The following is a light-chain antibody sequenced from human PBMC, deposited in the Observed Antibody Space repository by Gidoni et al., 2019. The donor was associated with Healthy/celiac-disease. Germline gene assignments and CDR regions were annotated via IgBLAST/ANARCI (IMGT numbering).Light chain of an antibody. V-gene: IGKV3-15*01. CDR3: QQYNNWPT. J-gene: IGKJ1*01. Sequence: EIVMTQSPATLSVSPGERASLSCRASQSVSSNLAWYQQKPGQAPRLPARFSGSGSGTEFTLTISSLQSEDFAVYYCQQYNNWPTFGQGTKVEIK. CDR1: QSVSSN.